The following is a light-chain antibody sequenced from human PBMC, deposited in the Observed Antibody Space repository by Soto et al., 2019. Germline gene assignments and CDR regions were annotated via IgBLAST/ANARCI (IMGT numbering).Light chain of an antibody. CDR2: RNN. J-gene: IGLJ2*01. V-gene: IGLV1-44*01. CDR3: AAWDDSLNAVV. Sequence: QSVLTQPPSTSGTPGQRVTISCSGSSSNIGSNTVNWYQQLPGMAPKLLIYRNNQRPSGVPDRFSGSKSGTSASLAISGLQSEDEADYYCAAWDDSLNAVVFGGGTKLTVL. CDR1: SSNIGSNT.